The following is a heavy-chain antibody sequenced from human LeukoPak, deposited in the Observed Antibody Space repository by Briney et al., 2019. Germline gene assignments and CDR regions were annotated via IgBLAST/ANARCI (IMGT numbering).Heavy chain of an antibody. V-gene: IGHV3-33*01. Sequence: GRSLRLSCAASGFTFSSYGMHWVRQAPGKGLEWVAVIWYDGSNKYYADSVKGRFTISRDNSKNTLYLQMNSLRAEDTAVYYCARAHYYDSSVNWFDYWGQGTLVTVSP. J-gene: IGHJ4*02. CDR3: ARAHYYDSSVNWFDY. CDR2: IWYDGSNK. CDR1: GFTFSSYG. D-gene: IGHD3-22*01.